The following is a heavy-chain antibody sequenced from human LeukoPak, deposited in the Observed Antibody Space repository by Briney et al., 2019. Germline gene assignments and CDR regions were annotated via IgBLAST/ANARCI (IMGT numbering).Heavy chain of an antibody. CDR1: GFTFSDYY. CDR3: ARVGYSYGWGEYYFDY. J-gene: IGHJ4*02. Sequence: GGSLRLSCAASGFTFSDYYMSWVRQAPGKGLEWVSVIYSGGSTYYADSVKGRFTISRDNSKNTLYLQMNSLRAEDTAVYYCARVGYSYGWGEYYFDYWGQGTLVTVSS. D-gene: IGHD5-18*01. CDR2: IYSGGST. V-gene: IGHV3-53*01.